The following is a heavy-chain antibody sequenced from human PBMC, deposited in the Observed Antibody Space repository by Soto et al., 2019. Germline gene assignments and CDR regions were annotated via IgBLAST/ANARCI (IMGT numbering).Heavy chain of an antibody. CDR1: GISVSTSDYY. CDR3: AGFVVPASRNSDFDY. Sequence: SETLSLTCTVSGISVSTSDYYWGWVRQPPGKGLDWIGNIYYSGSTFYNPSLRSRVTISVYTSKNQFSLKLNSVTAADTAVYFCAGFVVPASRNSDFDYWGQGTLVTFS. V-gene: IGHV4-39*01. J-gene: IGHJ4*02. D-gene: IGHD2-15*01. CDR2: IYYSGST.